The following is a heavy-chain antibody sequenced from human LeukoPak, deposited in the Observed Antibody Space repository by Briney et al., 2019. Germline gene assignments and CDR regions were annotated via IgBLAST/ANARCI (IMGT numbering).Heavy chain of an antibody. J-gene: IGHJ4*02. V-gene: IGHV3-30-3*01. CDR1: GFTFSSYA. Sequence: GGSLRLSCAASGFTFSSYAMHWVRQAPGKGLEWVPVISYDGSNKYYADPVKGRFTISRDNSKNTLYRQMNSLRAEDTAVYYCAREAVAGYFDYWGQGTLVTVSS. CDR3: AREAVAGYFDY. D-gene: IGHD6-19*01. CDR2: ISYDGSNK.